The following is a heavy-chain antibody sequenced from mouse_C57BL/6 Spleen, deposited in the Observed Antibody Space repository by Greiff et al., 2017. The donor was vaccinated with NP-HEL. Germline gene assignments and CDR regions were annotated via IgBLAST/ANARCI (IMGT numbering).Heavy chain of an antibody. CDR1: GYSFTGYF. Sequence: VQLKQSGPELVKPGDSVKISCKASGYSFTGYFMNWVMQSHGKSLEWIGRITPYNGDTFYNQKFKGKATLTVDKSSSTAHMELRSLTSEDSAVYYCARWGGYAPFDYWGQGTTLTVSS. CDR2: ITPYNGDT. V-gene: IGHV1-20*01. D-gene: IGHD2-2*01. CDR3: ARWGGYAPFDY. J-gene: IGHJ2*01.